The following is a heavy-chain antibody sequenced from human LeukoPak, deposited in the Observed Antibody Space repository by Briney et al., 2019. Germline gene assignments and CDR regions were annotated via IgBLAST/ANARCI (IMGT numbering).Heavy chain of an antibody. CDR2: IHTSGGT. V-gene: IGHV4-61*02. D-gene: IGHD3-3*01. CDR1: GGSISSGSYY. Sequence: KPSETLSLTCTVSGGSISSGSYYWSWIRQPAGKGLEWIGRIHTSGGTDFNPSLKSRVTISSDTSKNQFSLKLSSVTAADTAVYYCARDLSDAFWSGYYIYWGQGTLVTVSS. J-gene: IGHJ4*02. CDR3: ARDLSDAFWSGYYIY.